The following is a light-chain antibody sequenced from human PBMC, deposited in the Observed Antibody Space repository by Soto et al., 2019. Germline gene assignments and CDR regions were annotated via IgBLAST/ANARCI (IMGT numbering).Light chain of an antibody. J-gene: IGLJ2*01. CDR2: DVI. CDR3: TSYAGSDNLV. V-gene: IGLV2-8*01. Sequence: QSALTQPPSASGSPGQSVTISCTGTSSDVGAYNYVCWYQQHPGKAPKLIIYDVIKRPSGVPARFSGSKSGSTASLTVSGFQAEDEADYYCTSYAGSDNLVFGGGTKLTVL. CDR1: SSDVGAYNY.